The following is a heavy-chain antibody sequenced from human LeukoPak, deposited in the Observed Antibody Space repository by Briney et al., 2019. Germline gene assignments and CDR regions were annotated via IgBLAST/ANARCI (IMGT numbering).Heavy chain of an antibody. CDR3: AKSWGSGSYHVDY. J-gene: IGHJ4*02. Sequence: GGSLRLSCAASGFTFSSYAMSWVRQAPGKGLEWVSAISGSGGNTHYADSVKGRFTISRDNSKNTLDLQMNSLRAEDTAVYYCAKSWGSGSYHVDYWGQGTLVTVSS. CDR1: GFTFSSYA. CDR2: ISGSGGNT. V-gene: IGHV3-23*01. D-gene: IGHD3-10*01.